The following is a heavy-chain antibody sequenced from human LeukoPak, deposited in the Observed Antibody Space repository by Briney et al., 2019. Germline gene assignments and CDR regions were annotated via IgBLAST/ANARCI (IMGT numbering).Heavy chain of an antibody. Sequence: SETLSLTCAVSGGSISSSNWWSWVRQPPGKELEWIGEIYHSGSTNYNPSLKSRVTISVDKSKNQFSLKLSSVTAADTAVYYCARLKYYFDRSGYRAEYFQQWGQGTLVTASS. D-gene: IGHD3-22*01. J-gene: IGHJ1*01. CDR3: ARLKYYFDRSGYRAEYFQQ. CDR2: IYHSGST. CDR1: GGSISSSNW. V-gene: IGHV4-4*02.